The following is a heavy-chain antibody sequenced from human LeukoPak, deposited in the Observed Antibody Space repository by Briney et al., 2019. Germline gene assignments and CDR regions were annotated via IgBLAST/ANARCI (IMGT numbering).Heavy chain of an antibody. Sequence: PSETLSLTCTVSGASISSNSYYWGWIRQPPGKGLEWIGSIYFSGSTYYNPSLKSRVTISIDTSKNQFSLKLSSVTAADTAVYFCARGFRGDNFDYWGQGTLVTVSS. CDR2: IYFSGST. CDR1: GASISSNSYY. J-gene: IGHJ4*02. D-gene: IGHD7-27*01. V-gene: IGHV4-39*01. CDR3: ARGFRGDNFDY.